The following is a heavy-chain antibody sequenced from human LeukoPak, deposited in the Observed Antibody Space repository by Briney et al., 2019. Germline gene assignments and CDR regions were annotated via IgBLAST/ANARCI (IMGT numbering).Heavy chain of an antibody. CDR3: AKDHVTMVRGVIIDDY. CDR1: GFTFSSYA. CDR2: ISGSGGST. D-gene: IGHD3-10*01. Sequence: GGSLRLSCAASGFTFSSYAMSWVRQAPGKGLEWVSAISGSGGSTYYADSEKGRFTIARDNSKNTLYLQMNSLRAEDAAVYYCAKDHVTMVRGVIIDDYWGQGTLVTVSS. V-gene: IGHV3-23*01. J-gene: IGHJ4*02.